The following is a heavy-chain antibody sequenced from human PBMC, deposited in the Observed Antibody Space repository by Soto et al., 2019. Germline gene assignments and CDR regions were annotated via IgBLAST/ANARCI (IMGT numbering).Heavy chain of an antibody. CDR3: ARGIAVAGIVVYFDY. CDR1: GFTFSSYW. J-gene: IGHJ4*02. CDR2: IKQDGSEK. D-gene: IGHD6-19*01. V-gene: IGHV3-7*05. Sequence: GGSLRLSCAASGFTFSSYWMSWVRQAPGKGLEWVANIKQDGSEKYYVESVKGRFTISRDNAKNSLYLQMNSLRAEDTDVYYCARGIAVAGIVVYFDYWGQGTLVTVSS.